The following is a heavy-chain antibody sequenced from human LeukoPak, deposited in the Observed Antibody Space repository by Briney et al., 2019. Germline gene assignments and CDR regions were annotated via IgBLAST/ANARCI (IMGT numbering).Heavy chain of an antibody. V-gene: IGHV1-2*04. Sequence: ASVKVSCKASGYTFTGYYMHWLRQAPGQGLEWMGWINPNSGGTNYAQKFQGWVTMTRDTSISTAYMELSRLRSDDTAVYYCARSSYSSSWYLFYFDYWGQGTLVTVSS. CDR1: GYTFTGYY. J-gene: IGHJ4*02. D-gene: IGHD6-13*01. CDR2: INPNSGGT. CDR3: ARSSYSSSWYLFYFDY.